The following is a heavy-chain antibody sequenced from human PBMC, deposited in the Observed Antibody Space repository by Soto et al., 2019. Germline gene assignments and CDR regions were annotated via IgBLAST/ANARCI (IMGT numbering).Heavy chain of an antibody. D-gene: IGHD5-12*01. Sequence: GGSLRLSCAASGFTVSSNYMSWVRQAPGKGLEWVSVIYSGGSTYYADSVKGRFTISRDNSKNTLYLQMNSLRAEDTAVYYCARDRISSGYVFDYWGQGTLVTVSS. CDR2: IYSGGST. V-gene: IGHV3-66*01. CDR1: GFTVSSNY. J-gene: IGHJ4*02. CDR3: ARDRISSGYVFDY.